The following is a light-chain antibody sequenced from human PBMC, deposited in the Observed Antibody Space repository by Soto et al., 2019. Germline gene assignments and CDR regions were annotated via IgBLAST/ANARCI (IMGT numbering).Light chain of an antibody. CDR2: GDS. CDR3: PSYDTSLSGSV. V-gene: IGLV1-40*01. J-gene: IGLJ3*02. Sequence: QSVLTQPPSVSGAPGQRVTISCTGSSSNIGSGYDVHWYKQLPGTAPKLLIYGDSTRPSGVPDRFSGSKSGTSASLAITGLQAEDEADYYCPSYDTSLSGSVFGGGTQLTVL. CDR1: SSNIGSGYD.